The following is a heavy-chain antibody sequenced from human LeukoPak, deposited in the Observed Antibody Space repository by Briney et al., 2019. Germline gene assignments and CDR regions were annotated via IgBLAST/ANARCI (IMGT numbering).Heavy chain of an antibody. J-gene: IGHJ4*02. CDR3: AKISGYSTSWTPDY. Sequence: PSETLSLTCTVSGGSFSSGSYYWSWIRQPAGKGLEWIGRVSASGYTNYNPSLRSRITISVDTSKNQFSLELTSVTAADTAVYYCAKISGYSTSWTPDYWGQGTLVTVSS. CDR2: VSASGYT. CDR1: GGSFSSGSYY. D-gene: IGHD6-13*01. V-gene: IGHV4-61*02.